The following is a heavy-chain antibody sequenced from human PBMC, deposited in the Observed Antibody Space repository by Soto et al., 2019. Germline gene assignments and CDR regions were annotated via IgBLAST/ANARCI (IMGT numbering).Heavy chain of an antibody. CDR3: AREGVPNYDYWSGDASDL. CDR2: ISSGSSFI. CDR1: GFTFSNYA. V-gene: IGHV3-21*01. Sequence: EMQLVEFGGALVKPGGSLRLSCAASGFTFSNYAMNWVRQAPGKGLEWVSSISSGSSFISYADSVKGRFTISRDNANKSLHLEMNSLRVEDTALCYCAREGVPNYDYWSGDASDLWGHGTMVTVSS. D-gene: IGHD3-3*01. J-gene: IGHJ3*01.